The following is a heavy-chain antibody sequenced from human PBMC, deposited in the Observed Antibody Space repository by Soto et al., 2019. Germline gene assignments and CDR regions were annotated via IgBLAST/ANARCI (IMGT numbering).Heavy chain of an antibody. CDR3: ARELGIPELYYFDY. V-gene: IGHV4-31*03. Sequence: SETLSLTCTVSGGSISSGGYYWSWIRQHPGKGLEWIGYIYYSGSTYYNPSLKSRVTISVDTSKNQFSLKLSSVTAADTAVYYCARELGIPELYYFDYWGQGTLVTVSS. CDR2: IYYSGST. J-gene: IGHJ4*02. CDR1: GGSISSGGYY. D-gene: IGHD7-27*01.